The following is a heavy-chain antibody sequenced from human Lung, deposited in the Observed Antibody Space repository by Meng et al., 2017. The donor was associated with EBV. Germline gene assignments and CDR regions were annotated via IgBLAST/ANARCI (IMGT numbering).Heavy chain of an antibody. CDR1: GFTFSNAW. D-gene: IGHD3-9*01. Sequence: EVQLVESGGGVVKPGGSLRLSCAASGFTFSNAWMSWVRQAPGKGLEWVGRITSKTDGGTTDYAAPVKGRFTISRDDSKNTLYLQMNSLKTEDTAVYYCTTIHYFRSKEYWGQGTLVTVSS. J-gene: IGHJ4*02. CDR2: ITSKTDGGTT. V-gene: IGHV3-15*01. CDR3: TTIHYFRSKEY.